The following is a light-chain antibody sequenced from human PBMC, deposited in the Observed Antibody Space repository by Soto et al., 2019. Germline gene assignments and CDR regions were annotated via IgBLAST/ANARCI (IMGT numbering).Light chain of an antibody. CDR1: QSISNY. CDR3: QQTYKTPLT. J-gene: IGKJ1*01. Sequence: DIQMTQSPSSLSASVGDRVTITCRASQSISNYLNWYQQRPGKAPNLLIYLASSLSSGVPSKFSGSGSGTHFTLTISVLQPEDSATYYCQQTYKTPLTFGQGTKVEIK. V-gene: IGKV1-39*01. CDR2: LAS.